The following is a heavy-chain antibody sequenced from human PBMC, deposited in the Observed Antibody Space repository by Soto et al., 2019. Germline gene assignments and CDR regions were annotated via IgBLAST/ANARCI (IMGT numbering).Heavy chain of an antibody. CDR3: ARDGRYCSGGSCYPNWFDP. CDR2: INPNSGGT. D-gene: IGHD2-15*01. J-gene: IGHJ5*02. V-gene: IGHV1-2*02. Sequence: GASVKVSCKASGYTFTGYYMHWVRQAPGQGLEWMRWINPNSGGTNYAQKFQGRVTMTRDTSISTAYMELSRLRSDDTAVYYCARDGRYCSGGSCYPNWFDPWGQGTLVTVSS. CDR1: GYTFTGYY.